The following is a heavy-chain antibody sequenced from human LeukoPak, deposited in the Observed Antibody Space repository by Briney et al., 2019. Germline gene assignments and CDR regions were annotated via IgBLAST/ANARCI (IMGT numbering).Heavy chain of an antibody. Sequence: GSLRLSCAASGFTFSSYAMHWVRQAPGKGLEWVAVISYDGSNKYYADSVKGRFTISRDNSKNTLYLQMNSLRAEDTAVYYCARSTRPPNAFDIWGQGTMVTVSS. CDR1: GFTFSSYA. CDR3: ARSTRPPNAFDI. CDR2: ISYDGSNK. J-gene: IGHJ3*02. V-gene: IGHV3-30-3*01.